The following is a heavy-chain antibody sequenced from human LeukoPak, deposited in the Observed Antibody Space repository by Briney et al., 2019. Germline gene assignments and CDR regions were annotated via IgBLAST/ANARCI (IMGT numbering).Heavy chain of an antibody. Sequence: GGSLRLSCAASGFTFANYVTHWVRQAPGKGLEWVSSISSSSSYIYYADSVKGRFTISRDNAKNSLYLQMNSLRAEDTAVYYCARSVSRVRGVNYWGQGTLVTVPS. CDR3: ARSVSRVRGVNY. CDR2: ISSSSSYI. V-gene: IGHV3-21*01. D-gene: IGHD3-10*01. J-gene: IGHJ4*02. CDR1: GFTFANYV.